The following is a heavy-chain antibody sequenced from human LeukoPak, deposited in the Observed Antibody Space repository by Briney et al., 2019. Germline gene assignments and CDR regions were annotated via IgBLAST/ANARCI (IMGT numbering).Heavy chain of an antibody. Sequence: GASVKVSCKASGYTFTSYGISWVRQAPGQGLEWMGWISAYNGNTNYAQKLQGRVTMTTDTSTSTAYMELRSLRSDDTAVYYCARDEEGIAVAGTVDYWGQGTLVTVSS. J-gene: IGHJ4*02. CDR2: ISAYNGNT. D-gene: IGHD6-19*01. CDR3: ARDEEGIAVAGTVDY. CDR1: GYTFTSYG. V-gene: IGHV1-18*01.